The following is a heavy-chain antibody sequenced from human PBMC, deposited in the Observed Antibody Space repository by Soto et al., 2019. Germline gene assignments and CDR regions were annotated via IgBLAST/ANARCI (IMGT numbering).Heavy chain of an antibody. D-gene: IGHD2-15*01. V-gene: IGHV3-11*01. CDR3: ARDPRYCSGGNCYSAGKDHYYYYMDV. CDR1: GFTFRDYY. CDR2: ISSGGSPI. J-gene: IGHJ6*03. Sequence: QVQLVESGGGLVKPGGSLRLSCAASGFTFRDYYMSWIRQAPGKGLEWVSYISSGGSPIYYTDSVKGRFTISRDNAENSLYLQMNSLRAEDTAVYYCARDPRYCSGGNCYSAGKDHYYYYMDVWGKGTTVTVSS.